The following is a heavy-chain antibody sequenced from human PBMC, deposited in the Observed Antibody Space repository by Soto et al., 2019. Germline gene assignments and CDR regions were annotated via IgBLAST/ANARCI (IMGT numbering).Heavy chain of an antibody. CDR2: INPNSGGT. V-gene: IGHV1-2*02. Sequence: QVHLVQSGAEVKKPGASVKVSCMASGYTFTGYYMHWVRQAPGQGLEWMGWINPNSGGTDYAQKFKGRVTMTRDTSISAAYMDLSGLRSDDTAVYYCARANSGDDDEFDYWGQGTPVTVSS. CDR3: ARANSGDDDEFDY. D-gene: IGHD5-12*01. CDR1: GYTFTGYY. J-gene: IGHJ4*02.